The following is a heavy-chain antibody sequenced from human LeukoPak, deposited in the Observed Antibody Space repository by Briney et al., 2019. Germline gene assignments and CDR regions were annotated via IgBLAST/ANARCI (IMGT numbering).Heavy chain of an antibody. CDR1: GLTFSSYS. V-gene: IGHV3-48*01. Sequence: GGSLRLSCAASGLTFSSYSMNWVRQAPGKGLEWVSYISTSSSTIIYADSVKGRFTISRDNSKNTLYLQMNSLRAEDTAVYYCAKDGREWELPPPGYYGMDVWGQGTTVTVSS. J-gene: IGHJ6*02. CDR3: AKDGREWELPPPGYYGMDV. D-gene: IGHD1-26*01. CDR2: ISTSSSTI.